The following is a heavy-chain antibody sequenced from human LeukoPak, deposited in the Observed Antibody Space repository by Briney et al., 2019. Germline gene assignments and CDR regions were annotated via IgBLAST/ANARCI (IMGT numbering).Heavy chain of an antibody. CDR1: GGSISSGSYY. J-gene: IGHJ6*03. Sequence: SETLSLTCTVSGGSISSGSYYWSWIRQPAGKGLEWIGRIYTSGSTNYNPSLKSRVTISVDTSKNQFSLKLSSVTAADTAVYYCARHKDYYYSYMDVWGKGTTVTISS. V-gene: IGHV4-61*02. CDR2: IYTSGST. CDR3: ARHKDYYYSYMDV.